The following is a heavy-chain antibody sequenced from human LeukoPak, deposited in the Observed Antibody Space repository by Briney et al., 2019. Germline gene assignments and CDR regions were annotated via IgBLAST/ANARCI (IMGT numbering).Heavy chain of an antibody. CDR2: IYYSGST. CDR3: ARQIGFGELLPRDYYGMDV. J-gene: IGHJ6*02. Sequence: SETLSLTCTVSGGSISSSSYYWGWIRQPPGKGLEWIGSIYYSGSTYYNPSLKSRVTISVDTSKNQFSLKLSSVTAADTAVYYCARQIGFGELLPRDYYGMDVWGQGTTVTVSS. CDR1: GGSISSSSYY. V-gene: IGHV4-39*01. D-gene: IGHD3-10*01.